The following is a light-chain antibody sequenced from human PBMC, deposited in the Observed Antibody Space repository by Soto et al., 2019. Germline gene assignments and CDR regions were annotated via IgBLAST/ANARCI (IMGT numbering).Light chain of an antibody. CDR3: AAWDDSLNGPV. CDR1: SSNIGSNS. CDR2: SSD. J-gene: IGLJ2*01. V-gene: IGLV1-44*01. Sequence: QSVLTQPPSASGTPGQRVTISCSGSSSNIGSNSVNWYQQVPGTAPKLLIFSSDRRPSGVPDRFSGSKSGTSASLAISGLQSEDEADYYCAAWDDSLNGPVFGGGTKLTV.